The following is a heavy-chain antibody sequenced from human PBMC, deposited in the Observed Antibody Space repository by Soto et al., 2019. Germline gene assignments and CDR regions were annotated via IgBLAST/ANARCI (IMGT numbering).Heavy chain of an antibody. J-gene: IGHJ5*02. CDR2: ISAYNGNT. CDR3: ARGVGSGSYYNQYNWFDP. Sequence: VQLVQSGAEVKKPGASVKVSCKASGYTFTNYGISWVRQAPGQGLEWMGWISAYNGNTNFAQKLQGRVTMTTYTXTXTXXMELRSLRSDDTAVYYCARGVGSGSYYNQYNWFDPWGQGTLVTVSS. D-gene: IGHD3-10*01. V-gene: IGHV1-18*01. CDR1: GYTFTNYG.